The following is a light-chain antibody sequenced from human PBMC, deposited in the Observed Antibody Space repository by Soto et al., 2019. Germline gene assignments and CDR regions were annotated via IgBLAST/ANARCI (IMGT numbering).Light chain of an antibody. V-gene: IGKV1-5*03. CDR1: QSIGSW. CDR2: RAS. CDR3: QRYNSAPWT. Sequence: DIQMTQSHSTLSASVGDRVTISCRASQSIGSWLAWYQQKPGRAPKLLIYRASILENGVPRRFSGSGSGTDFTLTISSLQPEDVATYYCQRYNSAPWTFGQGTKVDIK. J-gene: IGKJ1*01.